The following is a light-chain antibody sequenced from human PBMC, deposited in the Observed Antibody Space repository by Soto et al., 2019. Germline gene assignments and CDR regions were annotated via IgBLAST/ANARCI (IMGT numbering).Light chain of an antibody. CDR3: QRYNRDPYT. J-gene: IGKJ3*01. V-gene: IGKV1-27*01. CDR2: AAS. CDR1: QDISNF. Sequence: DIHMTQSPSSLSASVGDRVTITCRASQDISNFLAWYQHEPGKPPKLLIFAASTLQSGVSSRFSGSGYGTDFALTISSLQPEDVGTYYCQRYNRDPYTFGPGTKVDV.